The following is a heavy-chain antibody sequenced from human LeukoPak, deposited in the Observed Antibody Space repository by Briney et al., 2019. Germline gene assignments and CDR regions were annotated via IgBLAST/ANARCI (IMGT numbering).Heavy chain of an antibody. V-gene: IGHV3-30*04. CDR1: GFTFSSYA. CDR2: ISYDGSNK. J-gene: IGHJ6*03. CDR3: ARVYNWNYVFYYYYMDV. Sequence: GGSLRLSCAASGFTFSSYAMHWVRQAPGKGLEWVAVISYDGSNKYYADSVKGRFTISRDNSKNTLYLQMNSLRAEDTAVYYCARVYNWNYVFYYYYMDVWGKGTTVTVSS. D-gene: IGHD1-7*01.